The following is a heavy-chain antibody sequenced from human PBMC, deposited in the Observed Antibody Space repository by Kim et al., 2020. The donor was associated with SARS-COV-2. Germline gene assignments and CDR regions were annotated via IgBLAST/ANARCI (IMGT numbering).Heavy chain of an antibody. CDR3: AKAIAANFDAFDI. Sequence: GGSLRLSCAASGFTFSSYGMHWVRQAPGKGLEWVAVISYDGSNKYYADSVKGRFTISRDNSKNSLYLQMNSLRAEDTAVYYCAKAIAANFDAFDIWGQGTMVTVSS. D-gene: IGHD6-25*01. V-gene: IGHV3-30*18. CDR1: GFTFSSYG. J-gene: IGHJ3*02. CDR2: ISYDGSNK.